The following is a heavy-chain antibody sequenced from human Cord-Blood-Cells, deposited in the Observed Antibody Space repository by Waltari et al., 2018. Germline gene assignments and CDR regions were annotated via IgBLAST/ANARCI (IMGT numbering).Heavy chain of an antibody. D-gene: IGHD2-2*01. CDR1: GGSFRGYY. V-gene: IGHV4-34*01. CDR3: VVVPAASYQVDY. CDR2: INHSGST. J-gene: IGHJ4*02. Sequence: QVQLQQWGTGLLKPSETLSLTCAVYGGSFRGYYWSWIRQPPGKGLEWIGEINHSGSTNYNPSLKSRVTISVDTSKNQFSLKLSSVTAADTAVYYCVVVPAASYQVDYWGQGTLVTVSS.